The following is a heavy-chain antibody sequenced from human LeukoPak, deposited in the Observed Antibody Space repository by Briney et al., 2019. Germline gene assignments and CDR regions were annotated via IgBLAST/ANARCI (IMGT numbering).Heavy chain of an antibody. Sequence: GGSLRLSCAASGFTFSSYGMHWVRQAPGKGLEWVAVISYDGSNKYYADSVKGRFTISRDNSKNTLYLQMNSLRTEDTAVYYCAKDFAIFGVAYYFDYWGQGTLVTVSS. CDR3: AKDFAIFGVAYYFDY. J-gene: IGHJ4*02. CDR1: GFTFSSYG. D-gene: IGHD3-3*01. V-gene: IGHV3-30*18. CDR2: ISYDGSNK.